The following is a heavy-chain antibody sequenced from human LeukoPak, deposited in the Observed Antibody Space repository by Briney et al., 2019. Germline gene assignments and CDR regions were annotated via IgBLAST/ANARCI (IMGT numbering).Heavy chain of an antibody. D-gene: IGHD6-6*01. CDR2: TYYRSKWYN. V-gene: IGHV6-1*01. J-gene: IGHJ6*03. CDR3: ARGRAISSWSFYYYYYMDV. CDR1: GDSVSSNSAG. Sequence: SQTLSPTCAISGDSVSSNSAGWNWIRQSPSRGLEWLGRTYYRSKWYNDYAVSVKSRITINPDTSKNQFSLQLNSVTPEDTAVYYCARGRAISSWSFYYYYYMDVWGKGTTVTVSS.